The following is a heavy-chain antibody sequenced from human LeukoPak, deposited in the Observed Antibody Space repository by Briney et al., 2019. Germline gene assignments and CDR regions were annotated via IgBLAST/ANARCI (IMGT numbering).Heavy chain of an antibody. CDR3: AKVAHYYGSGSYYEYYFDY. CDR1: GFTFDDYA. V-gene: IGHV3-9*03. D-gene: IGHD3-10*01. CDR2: ISWNSGSI. J-gene: IGHJ4*02. Sequence: GRSLRLSCAASGFTFDDYAMHWVRQAPGKGLEWVSGISWNSGSIVYADSVKGRFTISRDNSKNTLYLQMNSLRAEDMAVYYCAKVAHYYGSGSYYEYYFDYWGQGTLVTVSS.